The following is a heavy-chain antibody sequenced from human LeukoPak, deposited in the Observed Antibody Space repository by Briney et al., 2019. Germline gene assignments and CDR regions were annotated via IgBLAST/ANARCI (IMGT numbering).Heavy chain of an antibody. D-gene: IGHD2-21*02. V-gene: IGHV3-30-3*01. CDR2: ISYDGSNK. Sequence: GGSLRLSCAASGFTFSRYAMHWVRQAPGKGLEWVAVISYDGSNKYYADSVKGRLTISRDNSKNTLYLQMNSLRVEDTAVYYCARDQGVAYCGGDCYAGYFQHWGQGTLVTVSS. J-gene: IGHJ1*01. CDR3: ARDQGVAYCGGDCYAGYFQH. CDR1: GFTFSRYA.